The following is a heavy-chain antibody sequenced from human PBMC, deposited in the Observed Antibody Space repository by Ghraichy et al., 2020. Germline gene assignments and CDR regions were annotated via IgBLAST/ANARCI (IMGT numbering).Heavy chain of an antibody. CDR2: IYPGDSDT. Sequence: GESLNISCKGSGYSFTSYWIGWVRQMPGKGLEWMGIIYPGDSDTRYSPSFQGQVTISADKSISTAYLQWSSLKASDTAMYYCAISPWIQLWKGLYYYGMDVWGQGTTVTVSS. CDR3: AISPWIQLWKGLYYYGMDV. V-gene: IGHV5-51*01. D-gene: IGHD5-18*01. J-gene: IGHJ6*02. CDR1: GYSFTSYW.